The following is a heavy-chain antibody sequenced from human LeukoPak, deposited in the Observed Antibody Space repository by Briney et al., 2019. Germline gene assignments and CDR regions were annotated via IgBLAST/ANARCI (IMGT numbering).Heavy chain of an antibody. Sequence: ASVKVSCKASGYTFTSYGISWVRQAPGQGLEWMGWISAYNGNTNYAQKLQGRVTMTTDTSTGTAYMEMRSLISDDTAVYYCARDSPDSYCSGGSCYFGDYYYGMDVWGQGTTVTVSS. J-gene: IGHJ6*02. CDR1: GYTFTSYG. CDR2: ISAYNGNT. D-gene: IGHD2-15*01. CDR3: ARDSPDSYCSGGSCYFGDYYYGMDV. V-gene: IGHV1-18*01.